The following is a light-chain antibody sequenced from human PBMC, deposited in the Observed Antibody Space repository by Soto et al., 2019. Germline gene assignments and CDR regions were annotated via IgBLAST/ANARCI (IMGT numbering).Light chain of an antibody. CDR2: AAS. CDR1: QSIGTY. J-gene: IGKJ4*01. CDR3: QQYYIYPPT. V-gene: IGKV1-8*01. Sequence: AIRMTQSPSSFSASTGDRVTITCRASQSIGTYLAWYQQIPGRAPKLLTFAASTLQRGVPSRFSGSGSGTDFTLTISCLQSEDFATYYCQQYYIYPPTFGGGTKVDIK.